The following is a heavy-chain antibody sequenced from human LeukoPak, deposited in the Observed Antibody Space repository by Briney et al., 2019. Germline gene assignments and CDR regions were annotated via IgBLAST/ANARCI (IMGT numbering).Heavy chain of an antibody. D-gene: IGHD1-14*01. J-gene: IGHJ4*02. CDR2: ISDDGTFA. V-gene: IGHV3-30*03. CDR3: ARDPYRDAPDYFDY. Sequence: PGGSLRLSCAASGFTFSSYGMHWVRQAPGKGLEWVAVISDDGTFALYGDSVRGRFTISRDSSKNTLYLQMNSLRPEDTAVYYCARDPYRDAPDYFDYWGQGTLVTVSS. CDR1: GFTFSSYG.